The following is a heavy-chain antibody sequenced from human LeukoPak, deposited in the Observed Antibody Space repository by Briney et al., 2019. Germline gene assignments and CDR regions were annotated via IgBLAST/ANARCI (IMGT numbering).Heavy chain of an antibody. CDR3: ARVYSSGWANDY. D-gene: IGHD6-19*01. CDR2: ISSSSGTI. J-gene: IGHJ4*02. Sequence: GGSLRLSCAASGFTFSSYRMNWVRQAPGKGLEWVSYISSSSGTIYYADSVKGRFTISRDNAKSSVYLQMNSLRAEDTAVYYCARVYSSGWANDYWGQGTLVTVSS. V-gene: IGHV3-48*01. CDR1: GFTFSSYR.